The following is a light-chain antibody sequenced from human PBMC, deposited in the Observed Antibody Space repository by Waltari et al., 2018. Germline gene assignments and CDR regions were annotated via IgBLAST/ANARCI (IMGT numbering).Light chain of an antibody. CDR3: NSHSTTTPVV. CDR2: DVT. CDR1: STDVGSYNY. J-gene: IGLJ2*01. V-gene: IGLV2-14*03. Sequence: SALTQPASVSGSPGQSITISCTGTSTDVGSYNYVSWYQQYPGKAPQLIIYDVTQRPSGISTRFSGSKSGNTASLTISGLQAEDEADYFCNSHSTTTPVVFGGGTKVTVL.